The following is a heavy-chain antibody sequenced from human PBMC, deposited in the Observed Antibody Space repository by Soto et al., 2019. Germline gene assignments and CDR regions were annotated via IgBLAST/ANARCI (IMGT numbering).Heavy chain of an antibody. CDR1: GFTFTRYS. Sequence: SLRLSCAASGFTFTRYSMNWVRQAPGKGLEWVSYISSSGSTIYYADSVKGRFTISRDNAKNSLYLQMNSLRAEDTAFYYCARDLDGRYFESPFDYWGQGTLVTVSS. V-gene: IGHV3-48*04. CDR2: ISSSGSTI. D-gene: IGHD1-26*01. CDR3: ARDLDGRYFESPFDY. J-gene: IGHJ4*02.